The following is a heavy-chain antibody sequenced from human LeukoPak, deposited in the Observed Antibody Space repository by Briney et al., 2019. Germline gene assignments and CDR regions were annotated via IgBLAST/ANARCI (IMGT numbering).Heavy chain of an antibody. V-gene: IGHV3-33*01. Sequence: PGGSLRLSCAASGFTFSTYGMQWVRQAPGKGLEWVAAIWYDGSEKYYADSVKGRFTISRDNSKNTLYVQMNSLRAEDTAVYYCARDVSSGYLGFDYWGQGTLVTVPS. CDR1: GFTFSTYG. CDR2: IWYDGSEK. CDR3: ARDVSSGYLGFDY. J-gene: IGHJ4*02. D-gene: IGHD3-22*01.